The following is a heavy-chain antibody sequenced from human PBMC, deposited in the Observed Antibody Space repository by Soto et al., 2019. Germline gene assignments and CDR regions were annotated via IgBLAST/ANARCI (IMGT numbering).Heavy chain of an antibody. Sequence: SGGSLRLSCAASGFTFSSYSMNWVRQAPGKGLEWVSYISSSSSTIYYADSVKGRFTISRDNAKNSLYLQMNSLRDEDTAVYYCARGPRLHYYYYGMDVWGQGTTVTVSS. V-gene: IGHV3-48*02. CDR3: ARGPRLHYYYYGMDV. CDR1: GFTFSSYS. J-gene: IGHJ6*02. D-gene: IGHD2-15*01. CDR2: ISSSSSTI.